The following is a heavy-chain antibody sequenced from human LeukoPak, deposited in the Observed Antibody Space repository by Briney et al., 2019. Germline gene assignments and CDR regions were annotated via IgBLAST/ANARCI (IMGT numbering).Heavy chain of an antibody. CDR3: ARDRIGKYSIDY. V-gene: IGHV3-33*08. D-gene: IGHD2-15*01. Sequence: GESLRLSCAASGFTFSNFGLNWVRQAPGKGLEWVAFISDNGRRTYYLESVKGLFTISRDDSKNTLYLQMNSLRVEDTAVYYCARDRIGKYSIDYWGQGTLVTVSS. CDR2: ISDNGRRT. CDR1: GFTFSNFG. J-gene: IGHJ4*02.